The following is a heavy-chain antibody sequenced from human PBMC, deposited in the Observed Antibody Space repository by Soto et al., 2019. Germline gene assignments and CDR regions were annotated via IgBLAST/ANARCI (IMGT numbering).Heavy chain of an antibody. CDR1: GFTFSSYA. CDR3: AKDEDSSGLFDY. D-gene: IGHD6-19*01. J-gene: IGHJ4*02. V-gene: IGHV3-23*01. CDR2: ISGSGGST. Sequence: GSLRLSCAASGFTFSSYAMSWVRQAPGKGLEWVSAISGSGGSTYYADSVKGRFTISRDNSKNTLYLQMNSLRAEDTAVYYCAKDEDSSGLFDYWGQGTLVTVSS.